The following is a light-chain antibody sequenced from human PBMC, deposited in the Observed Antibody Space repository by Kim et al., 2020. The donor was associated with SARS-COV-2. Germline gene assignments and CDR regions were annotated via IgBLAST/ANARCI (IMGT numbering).Light chain of an antibody. CDR3: QQYNKWLTWT. CDR1: QSISSN. V-gene: IGKV3-15*01. CDR2: GAS. J-gene: IGKJ1*01. Sequence: EIVMAQSPATLSVSPGERATLSCRASQSISSNLALYQQKPGQAPRLLIYGASTRATGIPARFSGSGSGTEFTLTISSLQSEDSAVYYCQQYNKWLTWTFGPGTKVDIK.